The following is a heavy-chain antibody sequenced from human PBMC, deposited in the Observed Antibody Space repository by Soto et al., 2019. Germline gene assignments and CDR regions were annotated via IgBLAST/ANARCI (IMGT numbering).Heavy chain of an antibody. Sequence: QVQLVESGGGVVQPGTSLSLSCAASGFTSSNFVIHWVRQAPGKGLEWLAVISSDGNNQYYAVSVKGRFTISRDNSKKTLYLQVNSLRAEDTAVYFCAKERGVLDAFDIWGQGTMVTVS. CDR1: GFTSSNFV. V-gene: IGHV3-30*18. CDR2: ISSDGNNQ. J-gene: IGHJ3*02. D-gene: IGHD3-10*01. CDR3: AKERGVLDAFDI.